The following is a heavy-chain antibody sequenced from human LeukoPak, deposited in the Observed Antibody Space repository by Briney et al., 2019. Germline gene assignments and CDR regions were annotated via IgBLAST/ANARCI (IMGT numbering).Heavy chain of an antibody. V-gene: IGHV4-39*01. CDR3: ASHLFGESHACFDY. J-gene: IGHJ4*02. CDR2: IYYSGST. Sequence: KPSETLSLTCTVSGGSISSSSYYWGWIRQPPGKGLEWIGSIYYSGSTYYNPSLKSRVTISVDTSKNQFSLKLSSVTAADTAVYYRASHLFGESHACFDYWGQGTLVTVSS. D-gene: IGHD3-10*02. CDR1: GGSISSSSYY.